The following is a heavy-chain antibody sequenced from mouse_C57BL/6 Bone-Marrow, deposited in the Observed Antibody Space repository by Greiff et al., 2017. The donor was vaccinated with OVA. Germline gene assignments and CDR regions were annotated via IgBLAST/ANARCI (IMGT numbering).Heavy chain of an antibody. Sequence: QVQLKESGAELLKPGASVKLSCKATGYTFTGYWIEWVKQRPGHGLEWIGEILSGSGSTNYNEKFKGKATFTADTSSNTAYMQLSSLTTEDSAIYYCATTGTSWYFDVWGTGTTVTVSS. CDR3: ATTGTSWYFDV. J-gene: IGHJ1*03. D-gene: IGHD4-1*01. CDR2: ILSGSGST. V-gene: IGHV1-9*01. CDR1: GYTFTGYW.